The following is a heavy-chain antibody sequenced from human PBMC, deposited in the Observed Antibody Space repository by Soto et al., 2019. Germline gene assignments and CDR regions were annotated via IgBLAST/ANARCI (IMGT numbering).Heavy chain of an antibody. V-gene: IGHV4-61*01. D-gene: IGHD6-19*01. CDR3: AREGESSGWFDP. CDR2: IYYSGST. CDR1: GGSVSSGSYY. Sequence: QVQLQESGPGLVKPSETLSLTCTVSGGSVSSGSYYWSWIRQPPGKGLEWIGYIYYSGSTNYNPSLMGRVTISVDTSKNQFSMKVSSVTAADTAVYYCAREGESSGWFDPWGQGTLVTVSS. J-gene: IGHJ5*02.